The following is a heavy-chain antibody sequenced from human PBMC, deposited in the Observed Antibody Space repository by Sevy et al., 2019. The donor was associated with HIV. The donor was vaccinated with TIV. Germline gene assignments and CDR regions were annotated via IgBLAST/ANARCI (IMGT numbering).Heavy chain of an antibody. Sequence: ASVKVSCKASGGSSPGLTFSNFGINWVRQAPGEGLEWMGGIIPIFGTSNYAQKFQGRVTFTADESTSTAYMELSSLRFEDTAIYYCAVQGEGFNYGYFDYWGQGTLVTVSS. CDR1: GGSSPGLTFSNFG. CDR2: IIPIFGTS. J-gene: IGHJ4*02. CDR3: AVQGEGFNYGYFDY. D-gene: IGHD5-12*01. V-gene: IGHV1-69*13.